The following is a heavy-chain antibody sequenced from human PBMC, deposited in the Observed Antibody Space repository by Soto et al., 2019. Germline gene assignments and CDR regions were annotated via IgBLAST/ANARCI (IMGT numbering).Heavy chain of an antibody. V-gene: IGHV1-46*01. Sequence: QVQLVQSGAEVKKPGASVKVSCKASGYTFTSYYMHWVRQAPGQGLEWMGIINPSGGSTSYDKKFEGRVTMTWDTSRSNVYMELSSLRSEDTAVYYCASDLCGGDWYAGFDYWGQGTLVTVSS. CDR2: INPSGGST. D-gene: IGHD2-21*02. J-gene: IGHJ4*02. CDR1: GYTFTSYY. CDR3: ASDLCGGDWYAGFDY.